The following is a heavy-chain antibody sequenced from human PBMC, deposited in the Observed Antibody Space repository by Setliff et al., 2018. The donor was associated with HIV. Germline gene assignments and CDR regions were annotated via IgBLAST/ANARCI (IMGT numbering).Heavy chain of an antibody. CDR3: ALDPGYRRDY. CDR2: IYTSGST. Sequence: SETLSLTCSVSGGSISSYYWSWIRQPPGKGLEWIGYIYTSGSTNYNPSLKSRVTMSVDTSKNQFSLNLSSVTAADTAVYYCALDPGYRRDYWGQGTLVTVSS. V-gene: IGHV4-4*08. D-gene: IGHD5-12*01. CDR1: GGSISSYY. J-gene: IGHJ4*02.